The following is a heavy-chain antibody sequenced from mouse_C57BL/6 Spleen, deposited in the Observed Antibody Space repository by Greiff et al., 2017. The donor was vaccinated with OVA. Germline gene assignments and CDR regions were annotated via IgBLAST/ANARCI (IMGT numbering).Heavy chain of an antibody. CDR1: GYTFTSYW. D-gene: IGHD3-2*02. Sequence: QVQLQQPGAELVKPGASVKLSCKASGYTFTSYWMHWVKQRPGRGLEWIGRIDPNSGGTKYNEKFKSKATLTVDKPSSTAYMQLSSLTSEDSAVYYCASQDRGTAQATFAYWGQGTLVTVSA. V-gene: IGHV1-72*01. J-gene: IGHJ3*01. CDR3: ASQDRGTAQATFAY. CDR2: IDPNSGGT.